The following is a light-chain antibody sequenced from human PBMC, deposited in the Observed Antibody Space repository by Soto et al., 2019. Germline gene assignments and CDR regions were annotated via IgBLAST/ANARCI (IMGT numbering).Light chain of an antibody. J-gene: IGKJ1*01. CDR1: QSISSY. CDR2: AAS. CDR3: QQGYSTPSK. V-gene: IGKV1-39*01. Sequence: DIQLTQSPSSLSASVGDRVTITCRASQSISSYLNWYQKKPGKAPKLLIYAASSLQIGITSRFSGSGSVTDFTLTISSQQPESCAKYYGQQGYSTPSKLGKGTKV.